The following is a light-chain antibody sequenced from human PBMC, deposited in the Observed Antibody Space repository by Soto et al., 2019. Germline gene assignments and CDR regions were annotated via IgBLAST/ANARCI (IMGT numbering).Light chain of an antibody. J-gene: IGLJ1*01. CDR1: SSNIGAGYE. V-gene: IGLV1-40*01. Sequence: QSVLTQPPSVSGAPGQRVTISCTGSSSNIGAGYEVHWYQHLPGKAPKLLIYGNTIRPSGVPDRFSGSKSGTSASLAITGLQAEDEADYYCQSYDSSLSASYVFGGGTKLTVL. CDR2: GNT. CDR3: QSYDSSLSASYV.